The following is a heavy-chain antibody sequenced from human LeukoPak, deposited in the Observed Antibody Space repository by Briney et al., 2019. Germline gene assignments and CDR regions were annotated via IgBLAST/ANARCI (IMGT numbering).Heavy chain of an antibody. Sequence: PGGSLRLSCAASGFTFSSYGMSWVRQAPGKGLEWVSGISGSGVYTYYGDSAKGRFTVSRDNSKNTPYLQMNSLRAEDTAVYYCARGHRYGSGSYYFLWGQGTLVTVSS. D-gene: IGHD3-10*01. CDR2: ISGSGVYT. J-gene: IGHJ4*02. CDR1: GFTFSSYG. V-gene: IGHV3-23*01. CDR3: ARGHRYGSGSYYFL.